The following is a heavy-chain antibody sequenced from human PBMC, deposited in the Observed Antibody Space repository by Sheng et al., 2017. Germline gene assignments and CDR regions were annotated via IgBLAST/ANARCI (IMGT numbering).Heavy chain of an antibody. Sequence: EVQLVESGGGLIQPGGSLRLSCAASGFTVSSNYMSWVRQAPGKGLEWVSVIYSGGSTYYADSVKGRFTISRDNSKNTLYLQMNSLRAEDTAVYYCARDGYGSGSYSPGYYYYYGMDVWGQGTTVTVSS. D-gene: IGHD3-10*01. CDR1: GFTVSSNY. J-gene: IGHJ6*02. V-gene: IGHV3-53*01. CDR3: ARDGYGSGSYSPGYYYYYGMDV. CDR2: IYSGGST.